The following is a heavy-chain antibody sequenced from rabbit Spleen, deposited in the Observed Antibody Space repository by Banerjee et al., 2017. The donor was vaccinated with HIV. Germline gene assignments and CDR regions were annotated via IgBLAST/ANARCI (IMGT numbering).Heavy chain of an antibody. J-gene: IGHJ4*01. V-gene: IGHV1S45*01. CDR1: GFDFSSRYW. D-gene: IGHD1-1*01. CDR3: ARDILSNSGFQWNL. CDR2: IYTDDLDT. Sequence: QEQLVESGGGLVKPEESLTLTCKASGFDFSSRYWICWVRQAPGKGLEWIACIYTDDLDTRYATWAKGRFTISKTSSTTVTLQMTSLTAADTATYFCARDILSNSGFQWNLWGPGTLVTVS.